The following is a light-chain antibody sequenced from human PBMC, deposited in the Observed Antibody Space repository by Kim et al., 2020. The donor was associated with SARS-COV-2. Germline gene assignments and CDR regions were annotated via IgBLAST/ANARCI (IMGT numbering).Light chain of an antibody. CDR3: SSYTSSSTWV. Sequence: GQSLTISCTGSSSDVGGYNYVSLYQQHPGKAPKLMIYDVSQRPSGVSNRFSGSKSGNTASLTISGLQAEDEADYYCSSYTSSSTWVFGGGTKVTVL. CDR2: DVS. V-gene: IGLV2-14*04. J-gene: IGLJ3*02. CDR1: SSDVGGYNY.